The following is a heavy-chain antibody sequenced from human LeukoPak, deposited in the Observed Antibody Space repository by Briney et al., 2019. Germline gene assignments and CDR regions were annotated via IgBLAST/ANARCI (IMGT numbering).Heavy chain of an antibody. D-gene: IGHD3-16*01. J-gene: IGHJ2*01. Sequence: GGSLRLSCAASGFTFSSYGMSWVRQAPGKGLEWVSGIRGSGSNTDYVASVKGRFTISRDNAKNTLYLQMNSLRVEDTAVYYCARDIYGYFDLWGRGTLVTVSS. CDR1: GFTFSSYG. CDR2: IRGSGSNT. CDR3: ARDIYGYFDL. V-gene: IGHV3-23*01.